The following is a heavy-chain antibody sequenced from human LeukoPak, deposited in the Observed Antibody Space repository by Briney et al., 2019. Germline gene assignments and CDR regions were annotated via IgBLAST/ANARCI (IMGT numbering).Heavy chain of an antibody. CDR3: ARGHYYDSSGYYDAFDI. Sequence: SETLSLICTVSGGSISSYYWNWIRQSPSRGLEWLGRTYYRSKWYNDYAVSVKSRITINPDTSKNQFSLQLNSVTPEDTAVYYCARGHYYDSSGYYDAFDIWGQGTMVTVSS. D-gene: IGHD3-22*01. CDR2: TYYRSKWYN. CDR1: GGSISSYY. V-gene: IGHV6-1*01. J-gene: IGHJ3*02.